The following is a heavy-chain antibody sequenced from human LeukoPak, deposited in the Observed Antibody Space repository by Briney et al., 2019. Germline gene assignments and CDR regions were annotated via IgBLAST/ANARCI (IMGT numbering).Heavy chain of an antibody. CDR3: ARGPNYVWGSYRYFDY. J-gene: IGHJ4*02. CDR2: ISYRGNT. D-gene: IGHD3-16*02. V-gene: IGHV4-30-4*01. Sequence: NPSETLSLTCTVSGGSISSGDYYWSWIRQPPGKGLEWIGYISYRGNTYYNPPLKSRVTISVDTSKNQFSLKLSSVTAADTAVYYCARGPNYVWGSYRYFDYWGRGILVTVSS. CDR1: GGSISSGDYY.